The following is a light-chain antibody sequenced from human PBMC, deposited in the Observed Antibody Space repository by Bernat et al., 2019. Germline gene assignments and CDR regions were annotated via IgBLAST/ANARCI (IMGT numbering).Light chain of an antibody. CDR1: NIGSKS. Sequence: SYVLTQPPSVSVAPGQTARITCGGKNIGSKSVNWYQQKPGQAPILVISYDSDRPSGIPERFSGSNSGITAALTISTVEAGDEADYYCLVWDNFSDHYVFGTGTKVTVL. CDR3: LVWDNFSDHYV. CDR2: YDS. J-gene: IGLJ1*01. V-gene: IGLV3-21*04.